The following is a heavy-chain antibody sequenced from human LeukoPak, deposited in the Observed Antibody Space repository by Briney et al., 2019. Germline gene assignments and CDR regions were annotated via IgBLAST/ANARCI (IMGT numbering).Heavy chain of an antibody. CDR3: ARGGGYNWFDP. CDR1: GGSFSGYY. J-gene: IGHJ5*02. CDR2: INHSGST. V-gene: IGHV4-34*01. Sequence: PSETLSLTCAVYGGSFSGYYWSWIRQPPGKGLEWIGEINHSGSTNYNSSLKSRVTISVDMSKNQFSLKLSSVTAADTAVYYCARGGGYNWFDPWGQGTLVTVSS.